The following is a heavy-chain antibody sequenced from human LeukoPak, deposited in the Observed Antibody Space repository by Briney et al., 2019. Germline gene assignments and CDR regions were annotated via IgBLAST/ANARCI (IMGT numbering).Heavy chain of an antibody. D-gene: IGHD5-18*01. J-gene: IGHJ4*02. V-gene: IGHV3-30*03. Sequence: GGSLRLSCAASGFTFSSYGMHWVRQAPGKGLEWVAVIAYDAGDRYHGDSVKGRFTISRDNSKNTLYLQMNSLRPEDTAVYYCARDLGGYSYGSHFDYWGQGTLVTVSS. CDR3: ARDLGGYSYGSHFDY. CDR1: GFTFSSYG. CDR2: IAYDAGDR.